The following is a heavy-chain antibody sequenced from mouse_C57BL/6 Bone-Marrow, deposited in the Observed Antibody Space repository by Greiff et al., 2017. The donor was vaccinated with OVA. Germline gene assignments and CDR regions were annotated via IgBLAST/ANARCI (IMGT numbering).Heavy chain of an antibody. V-gene: IGHV1-64*01. CDR2: IHPNSGST. J-gene: IGHJ2*01. CDR1: GYTFTSYW. Sequence: QVQLQQPGAELVKPGASVKLSCKASGYTFTSYWMHWVKQRPGQGLEWIGMIHPNSGSTNYNEKFKSKATLTVDKSSSTAYMQLSSLTSEDSAVYYCARRTDYYGSSYVDYWGQGTTLTVSS. D-gene: IGHD1-1*01. CDR3: ARRTDYYGSSYVDY.